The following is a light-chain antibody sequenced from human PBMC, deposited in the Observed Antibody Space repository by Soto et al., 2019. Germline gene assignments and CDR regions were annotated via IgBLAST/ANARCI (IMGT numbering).Light chain of an antibody. V-gene: IGKV3-20*01. CDR1: QGIGDT. CDR3: QQYSSSPRT. J-gene: IGKJ5*01. CDR2: DTS. Sequence: EVVMTQSPATLSVSPGEGATLSCRASQGIGDTLAWYQHKPGQTPRLLIYDTSTRATGVPDRFSGSGSGTDFSLTISRLEPEDFAVYHCQQYSSSPRTFGQGTRLEIK.